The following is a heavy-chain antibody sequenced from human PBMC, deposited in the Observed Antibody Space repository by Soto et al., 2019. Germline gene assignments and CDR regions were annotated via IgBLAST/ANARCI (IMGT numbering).Heavy chain of an antibody. J-gene: IGHJ3*02. CDR2: IKQDGSEK. Sequence: GGSLRLSCEASGFTFSNYWMTWVRQAPGKGLEWVANIKQDGSEKYYGDSVKGRFTISRDNAKNSLYLQMDSLRVEDTAEYYCARDSGGWGGSTWHDAYDIWGQGTMVTVSS. D-gene: IGHD2-15*01. CDR1: GFTFSNYW. V-gene: IGHV3-7*01. CDR3: ARDSGGWGGSTWHDAYDI.